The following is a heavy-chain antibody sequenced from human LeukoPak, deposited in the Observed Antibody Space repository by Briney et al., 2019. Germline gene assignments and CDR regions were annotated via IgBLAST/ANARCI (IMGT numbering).Heavy chain of an antibody. D-gene: IGHD3-3*01. Sequence: GGSLRLSCAASGFTVSSNYMSWVRQAPGKGLEWVSVIYSGGSTYYADSVKGRFTISRDNSKNTLYLQMNSLRAEDTAVYYCAKGLEWLPTAFGFWGQGTLVTVSS. J-gene: IGHJ4*02. V-gene: IGHV3-53*01. CDR3: AKGLEWLPTAFGF. CDR2: IYSGGST. CDR1: GFTVSSNY.